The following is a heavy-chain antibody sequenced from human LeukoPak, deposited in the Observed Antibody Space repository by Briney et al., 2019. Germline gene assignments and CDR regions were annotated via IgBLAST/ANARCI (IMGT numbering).Heavy chain of an antibody. Sequence: SETLSLTCTVSGGSISNYYWSWIRQPPGKGLEWIGYIYYSGSTNYNPSLKSRVTISVDTSKNQLSLKLSSVTAADTAVYYCARESVVPAANYYYYYYMDVWGKGTTVTVSS. J-gene: IGHJ6*03. CDR3: ARESVVPAANYYYYYYMDV. V-gene: IGHV4-59*12. CDR2: IYYSGST. D-gene: IGHD2-2*01. CDR1: GGSISNYY.